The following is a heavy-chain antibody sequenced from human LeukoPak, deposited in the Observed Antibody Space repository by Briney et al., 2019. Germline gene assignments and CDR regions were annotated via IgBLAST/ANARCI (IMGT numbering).Heavy chain of an antibody. V-gene: IGHV1-46*01. J-gene: IGHJ3*02. Sequence: ASVKVSCKASGYTFTNYYMHWVRQAPGQGLEWMGIINPSGGNTNYAQNFQGRVTMTRDTSTSTVYMELSSLRSEDTAVYYCARVRDGYDDAYDIWGQGTMVTVPS. CDR3: ARVRDGYDDAYDI. CDR2: INPSGGNT. D-gene: IGHD5-24*01. CDR1: GYTFTNYY.